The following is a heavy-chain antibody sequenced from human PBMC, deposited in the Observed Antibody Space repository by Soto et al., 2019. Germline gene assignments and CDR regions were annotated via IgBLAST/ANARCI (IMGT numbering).Heavy chain of an antibody. CDR3: AKALDYDSSGSPFDA. D-gene: IGHD3-22*01. CDR1: GFTFDDYA. V-gene: IGHV3-9*01. CDR2: ISWNSGSI. J-gene: IGHJ5*02. Sequence: EVQLVESGGGLVQPGRSLRLSCAASGFTFDDYAMHWVRQAPGKGLEWVSGISWNSGSIGYAESVKGRFTISRDNAKNSLYRQMNSLRAEDAALYYCAKALDYDSSGSPFDAWGQGTLVTVSA.